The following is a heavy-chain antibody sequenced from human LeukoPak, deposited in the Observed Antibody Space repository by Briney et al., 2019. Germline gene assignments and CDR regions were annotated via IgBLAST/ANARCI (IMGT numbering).Heavy chain of an antibody. D-gene: IGHD2-15*01. CDR3: ARGLVIAELSSAWFDP. V-gene: IGHV4-34*01. J-gene: IGHJ5*02. CDR1: GFTFSSYA. CDR2: INHSGST. Sequence: AGGSLRLSCAASGFTFSSYAMSWIRQPPGKGLEWIGEINHSGSTNYNPSLKSRVTISVDTSKNQFSLKLSSVTAADTAVYYCARGLVIAELSSAWFDPWGQGTLVTVSS.